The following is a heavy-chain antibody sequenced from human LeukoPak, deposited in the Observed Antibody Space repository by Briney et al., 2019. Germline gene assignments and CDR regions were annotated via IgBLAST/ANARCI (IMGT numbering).Heavy chain of an antibody. CDR3: ARVFYYYDSSGYEKYYFDY. V-gene: IGHV1-2*02. D-gene: IGHD3-22*01. CDR1: GYTFTGYY. J-gene: IGHJ4*02. CDR2: INPNSGGT. Sequence: ASVKVSCKASGYTFTGYYMHWVRQAPGQGLEWMGWINPNSGGTNYAQKFHGRVTMTRDTSISTDYIELSRLRSDDTAVYYCARVFYYYDSSGYEKYYFDYWGQGTLVTVSS.